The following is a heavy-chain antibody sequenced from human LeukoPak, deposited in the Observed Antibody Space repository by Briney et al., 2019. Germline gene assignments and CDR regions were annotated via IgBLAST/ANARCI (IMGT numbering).Heavy chain of an antibody. D-gene: IGHD3-16*01. Sequence: SETLSLTCAVYGGSFSGYYWSWIRQPPGKGLEWIGEINHSGSTNYNPSLKSRVTISVDTSKNQFSLKLSSVTAADTAVYYCASRMITFGGVILFDPWGQGTLVTVSS. CDR3: ASRMITFGGVILFDP. J-gene: IGHJ5*02. CDR2: INHSGST. V-gene: IGHV4-34*01. CDR1: GGSFSGYY.